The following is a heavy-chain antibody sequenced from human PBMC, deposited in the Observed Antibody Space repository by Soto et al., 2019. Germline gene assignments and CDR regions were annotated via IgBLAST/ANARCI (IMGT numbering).Heavy chain of an antibody. J-gene: IGHJ5*02. D-gene: IGHD1-1*01. CDR1: GFSLSTSGVG. V-gene: IGHV2-5*02. CDR2: IYWDDDT. Sequence: GSGPTLVNPTQTLTLTCTFSGFSLSTSGVGVGWICQPPGKALEWLALIYWDDDTRYNQSLKTRLTITKDTSENQVVLKMTNMDPVDTATYYCAHFLRHSHQGGQHLEIYNWFDPWGQGMQVTVSS. CDR3: AHFLRHSHQGGQHLEIYNWFDP.